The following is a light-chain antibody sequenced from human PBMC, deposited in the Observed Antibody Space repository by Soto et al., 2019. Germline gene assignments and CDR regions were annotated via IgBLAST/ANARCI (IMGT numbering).Light chain of an antibody. CDR2: GAS. J-gene: IGKJ4*01. CDR3: QPYNNWPYT. V-gene: IGKV3-15*01. CDR1: QSVSSN. Sequence: EIVMTQSPATLSVSPGERATLSCRASQSVSSNLAWYQQKPGQAPRLLIYGASTRATGIPARFSGSGSGTEFTLTISSLQYEDFAVYYCQPYNNWPYTFGGGTKVEIK.